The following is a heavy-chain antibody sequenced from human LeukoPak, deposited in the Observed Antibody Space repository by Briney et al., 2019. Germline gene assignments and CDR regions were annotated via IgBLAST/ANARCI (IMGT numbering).Heavy chain of an antibody. CDR1: GGSISSGSYS. D-gene: IGHD3-22*01. J-gene: IGHJ4*02. Sequence: PSETLSLTCAVSGGSISSGSYSWSWIRQPPGKGLEWIGYIYHSGSTNYNPSLKSRVTISVDTSKNQFSLKLSSVTAADTAVYYCARVDREVALYYYDSSGYPSGLDYWGQGTLVTVSS. CDR3: ARVDREVALYYYDSSGYPSGLDY. CDR2: IYHSGST. V-gene: IGHV4-30-2*01.